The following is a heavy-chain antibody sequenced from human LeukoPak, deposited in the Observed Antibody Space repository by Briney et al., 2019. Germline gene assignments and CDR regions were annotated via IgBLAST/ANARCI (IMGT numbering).Heavy chain of an antibody. J-gene: IGHJ3*02. V-gene: IGHV3-48*03. CDR3: AIGKSGYYILTGYPNDAFDI. CDR2: ISSSGSTI. D-gene: IGHD3-9*01. Sequence: GGSLRLSCAASVFTFSIYEIHCVRQAPGKGLEWGSYISSSGSTIYYADSVKGRFTISRDNAKNSLYLQMNSLRAEDTAVYYCAIGKSGYYILTGYPNDAFDIWGQGTMVTVSS. CDR1: VFTFSIYE.